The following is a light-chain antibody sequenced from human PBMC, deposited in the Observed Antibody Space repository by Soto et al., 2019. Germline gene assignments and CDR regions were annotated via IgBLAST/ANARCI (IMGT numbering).Light chain of an antibody. CDR3: TSYTTGTTWV. CDR2: EVS. CDR1: SSDIGAYNY. Sequence: QSVLTQPASVSGSPGQSITVSCTGTSSDIGAYNYVSWYQQHPGKAPKLIIYEVSNRPSGVSNRFSGSKSGSTASLTISGLQAEDEADYYCTSYTTGTTWVFGGGTQVTVL. J-gene: IGLJ3*02. V-gene: IGLV2-14*01.